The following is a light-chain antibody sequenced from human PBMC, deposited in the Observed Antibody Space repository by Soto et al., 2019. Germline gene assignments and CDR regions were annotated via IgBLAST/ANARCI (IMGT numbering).Light chain of an antibody. CDR3: QQTRAYPST. V-gene: IGKV1-9*01. Sequence: IQLTQSPAALSGSVGDRVTCTCRASQDIAIYLAWYQQKPGEAPNLLIHSASTLHGGVPSRFSGSGSGTDFTLTITSLQAEDFATYYCQQTRAYPSTFGGGTKVDIK. CDR1: QDIAIY. CDR2: SAS. J-gene: IGKJ4*01.